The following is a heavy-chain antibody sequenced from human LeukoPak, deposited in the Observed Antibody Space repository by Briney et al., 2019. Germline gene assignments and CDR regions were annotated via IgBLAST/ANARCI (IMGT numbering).Heavy chain of an antibody. CDR2: ISSSSSYT. Sequence: PGGSLRLSCAASGFTFSDYYMSWIRQAPGKGLEWVSYISSSSSYTNYADSVKGRFTISRDNAKNSLYLQMNSLRAEDTAVYYCARARIRLGGWYAFDYWGQGTLVTVSS. J-gene: IGHJ4*02. CDR1: GFTFSDYY. V-gene: IGHV3-11*06. CDR3: ARARIRLGGWYAFDY. D-gene: IGHD6-19*01.